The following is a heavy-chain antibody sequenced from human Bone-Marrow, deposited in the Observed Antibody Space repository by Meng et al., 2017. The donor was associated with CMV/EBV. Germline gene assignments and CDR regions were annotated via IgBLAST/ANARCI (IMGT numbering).Heavy chain of an antibody. V-gene: IGHV1-2*02. CDR2: INPNSGGT. Sequence: ASVKVSCKASGYTFSAYYMHWVRQAPGQRLEWMGWINPNSGGTNYAQKFQGRVTMTRDTSISTAYMELRSLRSDDTAVYYCARDRFDPWGQGTLVTVSS. J-gene: IGHJ5*02. CDR3: ARDRFDP. CDR1: GYTFSAYY.